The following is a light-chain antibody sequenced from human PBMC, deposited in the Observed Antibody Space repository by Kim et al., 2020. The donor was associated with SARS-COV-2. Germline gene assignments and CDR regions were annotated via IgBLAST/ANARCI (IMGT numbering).Light chain of an antibody. CDR2: QDT. CDR1: KLGDRY. J-gene: IGLJ1*01. V-gene: IGLV3-1*01. Sequence: SYELTQPPSVSVSPGQTASITCSGDKLGDRYTSWYQQKPGQSPLLVIYQDTKRPSGIPEQFSGSTSGNTATLTITGAQAMDEADYYCQAWDSSTLYVFGPGTKVTVL. CDR3: QAWDSSTLYV.